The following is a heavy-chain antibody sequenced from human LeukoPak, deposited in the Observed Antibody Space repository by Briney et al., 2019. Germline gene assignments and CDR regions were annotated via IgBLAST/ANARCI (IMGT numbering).Heavy chain of an antibody. CDR2: VNDSGSS. CDR1: GESSSGYY. V-gene: IGHV4-34*01. CDR3: ASAIVPATAGYFSYMDV. D-gene: IGHD5-12*01. J-gene: IGHJ6*03. Sequence: SETLSLTCAVYGESSSGYYWTWIRQPPGKGLEWIGEVNDSGSSSYNPSLKSRVTMSIDTSKNQFSLRLTSVTAADTAVYYCASAIVPATAGYFSYMDVWGKGTTVTVSS.